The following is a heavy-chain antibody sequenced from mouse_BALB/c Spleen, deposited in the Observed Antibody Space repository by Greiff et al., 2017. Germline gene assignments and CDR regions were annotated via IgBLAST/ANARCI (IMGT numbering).Heavy chain of an antibody. Sequence: VQLKQSGPSLVKPSQTLSLTCSVTGDSITSGYWNWIRKFPGNKLEYMGYISYSGSTYYNPSLKSRISITRDTSKNQYYLQLNSVTTEDTATYYCARFPYYRYDVEAMDYWGQGTSVTVSS. CDR3: ARFPYYRYDVEAMDY. J-gene: IGHJ4*01. V-gene: IGHV3-8*02. CDR1: GDSITSGY. CDR2: ISYSGST. D-gene: IGHD2-14*01.